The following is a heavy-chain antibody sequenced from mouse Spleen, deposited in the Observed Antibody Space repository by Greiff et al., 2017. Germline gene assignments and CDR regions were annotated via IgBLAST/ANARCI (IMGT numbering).Heavy chain of an antibody. J-gene: IGHJ4*01. Sequence: QVQLQQPGAELVRPGSSVKLSCKASGYTFTDYYINWVKQRPGQGLEWIARIYPGSGNTYYNEKFKGKATLTAEKSSSTAYMQLSSLTSEDSAVYFCAREAMDYWGQGTSVTVSS. V-gene: IGHV1-76*01. CDR2: IYPGSGNT. CDR1: GYTFTDYY. CDR3: AREAMDY.